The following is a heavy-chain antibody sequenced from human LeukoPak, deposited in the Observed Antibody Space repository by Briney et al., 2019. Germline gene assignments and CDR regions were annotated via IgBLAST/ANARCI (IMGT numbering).Heavy chain of an antibody. CDR1: GGSISSSSYY. CDR3: ARMGSSGYYPYYFDY. J-gene: IGHJ4*02. CDR2: IFYSGST. V-gene: IGHV4-61*05. D-gene: IGHD3-22*01. Sequence: SETLSLTCTVSGGSISSSSYYWDWIRQPPGKGLEWVGNIFYSGSTNYHPSLKSRVTMSVDTSKNQFSLKLTSVTAADTAVYFCARMGSSGYYPYYFDYWGQGTLVTISS.